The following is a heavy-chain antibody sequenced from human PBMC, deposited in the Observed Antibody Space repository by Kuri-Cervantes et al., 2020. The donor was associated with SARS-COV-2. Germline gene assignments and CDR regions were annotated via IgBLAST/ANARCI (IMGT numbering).Heavy chain of an antibody. CDR1: GGSISSYY. D-gene: IGHD6-13*01. J-gene: IGHJ6*02. V-gene: IGHV4-4*07. Sequence: GSLRLSCTVSGGSISSYYWSWIRQPAGKGLEWIGRIYTSGSTNYNPSLKSRVTMSVDTSKNQFSLKLSSVTAADTAVYYCARDPIAAAGTRLYYYYGMDVWGQGTTVTVSS. CDR3: ARDPIAAAGTRLYYYYGMDV. CDR2: IYTSGST.